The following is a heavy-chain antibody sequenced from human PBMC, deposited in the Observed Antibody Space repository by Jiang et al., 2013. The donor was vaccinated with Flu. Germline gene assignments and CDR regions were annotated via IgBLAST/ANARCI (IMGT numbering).Heavy chain of an antibody. CDR1: GGTFSSYT. J-gene: IGHJ2*01. D-gene: IGHD5-12*01. CDR3: ARDGSGYDSAYFDL. V-gene: IGHV1-69*04. CDR2: IIPILGIA. Sequence: PGSSVKVSCKASGGTFSSYTISWVRQAPGQGLEWMGRIIPILGIANYAQKFQGRVTITADKSTSTAYMELSSLRSEDTAVYYCARDGSGYDSAYFDLWGRGTLVTVSS.